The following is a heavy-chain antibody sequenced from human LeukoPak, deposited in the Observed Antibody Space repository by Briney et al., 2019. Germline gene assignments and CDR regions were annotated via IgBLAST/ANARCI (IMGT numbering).Heavy chain of an antibody. CDR3: AKKIPIQLWFDY. D-gene: IGHD5-18*01. V-gene: IGHV3-23*01. CDR1: GFTFSSYG. CDR2: ISGSGGST. J-gene: IGHJ4*02. Sequence: PGGSLRLSCAASGFTFSSYGMHWVRQASGKGLEWVSAISGSGGSTYYADSVKGRFTISRDNSKNTLYLQMNSLRAEDTAVYYCAKKIPIQLWFDYWGQGTLVTVSS.